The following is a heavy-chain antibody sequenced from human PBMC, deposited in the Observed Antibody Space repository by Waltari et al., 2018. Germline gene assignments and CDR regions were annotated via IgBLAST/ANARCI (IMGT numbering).Heavy chain of an antibody. V-gene: IGHV3-15*07. CDR3: LYDPSV. D-gene: IGHD5-12*01. CDR1: GIRFTDAW. Sequence: DVQLVESGGGLVKPGGSLRFSCSASGIRFTDAWMNWVRQAPGRGLEWIGRIKDKADGGTIDYAAPVKGRFTISRDDSKNMTYLQMNSLKPDDTGVYFCLYDPSVWGQGTLVTVSS. J-gene: IGHJ4*02. CDR2: IKDKADGGTI.